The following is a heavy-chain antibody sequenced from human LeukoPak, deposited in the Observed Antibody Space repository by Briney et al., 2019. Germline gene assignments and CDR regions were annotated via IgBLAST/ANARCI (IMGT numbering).Heavy chain of an antibody. J-gene: IGHJ4*02. CDR3: AKGGDTVTTWYY. D-gene: IGHD4-17*01. V-gene: IGHV3-30-3*01. CDR2: LSYDGSIK. CDR1: GFPFSSYS. Sequence: GRSLRLSCVASGFPFSSYSFHWVRQAPGKGLEWVALLSYDGSIKHYADSVKGRFTLSRDNSKSSVYLQMDSLKADDTAVYYCAKGGDTVTTWYYWGQGTLVTVSS.